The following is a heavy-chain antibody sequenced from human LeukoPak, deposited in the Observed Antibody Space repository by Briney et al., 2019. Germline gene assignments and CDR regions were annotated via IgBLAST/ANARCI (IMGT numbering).Heavy chain of an antibody. CDR1: GGSISSGGYS. Sequence: SQTLSLTCAVSGGSISSGGYSWSWIRQPPGKGLEWIGYIYHSGSTYYNPSLKSRVTISVDRSKNQSSLKLSSVTAADTAVYYCARDYGGEYFRHWGQGTLVTVSS. D-gene: IGHD4-23*01. V-gene: IGHV4-30-2*01. CDR3: ARDYGGEYFRH. CDR2: IYHSGST. J-gene: IGHJ1*01.